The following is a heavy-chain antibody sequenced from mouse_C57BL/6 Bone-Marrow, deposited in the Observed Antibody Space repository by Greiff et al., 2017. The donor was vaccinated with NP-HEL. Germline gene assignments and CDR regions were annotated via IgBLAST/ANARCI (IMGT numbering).Heavy chain of an antibody. V-gene: IGHV5-17*01. CDR3: ARWVHYYGSVYAY. D-gene: IGHD1-1*01. J-gene: IGHJ3*01. Sequence: DVQLVESGGGLVKPGGSLKLSCAASGFTFSDYGMHWVRQAPEKGLAWVAYISRGSGTIYYADTVKGRVTISGDNATNTLFLQLTSLRSEDTAVYYCARWVHYYGSVYAYRGQGTLVTVSA. CDR1: GFTFSDYG. CDR2: ISRGSGTI.